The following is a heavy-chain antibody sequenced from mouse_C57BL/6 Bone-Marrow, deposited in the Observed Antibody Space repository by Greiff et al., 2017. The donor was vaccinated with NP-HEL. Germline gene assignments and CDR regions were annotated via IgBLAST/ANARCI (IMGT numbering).Heavy chain of an antibody. D-gene: IGHD1-1*01. CDR1: GFTFSDYG. V-gene: IGHV5-15*01. CDR2: ISNLAYSI. J-gene: IGHJ4*01. Sequence: EVKVVESGGGLVQPGGSLKLSCAASGFTFSDYGMAWVRQAPRKGPEWVAFISNLAYSIYYADTVTGRFTISREKAKNTLYLEMSSLRSEDTAMYYCARYYYGAPMDYWGQGTSVTVSS. CDR3: ARYYYGAPMDY.